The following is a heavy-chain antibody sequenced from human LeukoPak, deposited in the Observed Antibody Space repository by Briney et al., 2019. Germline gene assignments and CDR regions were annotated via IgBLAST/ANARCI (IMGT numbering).Heavy chain of an antibody. CDR2: MNPNSGNT. Sequence: AAVRVSSMPSVYTFTSYDINWVRHTPEEGGERMGWMNPNSGNTGYAQTFQGRVTMTRNTSISTAYMELSSLRSEDTAVYYCARGGLDSADWFDPWGQGTLVTVSS. CDR1: VYTFTSYD. CDR3: ARGGLDSADWFDP. D-gene: IGHD3-10*01. J-gene: IGHJ5*02. V-gene: IGHV1-8*01.